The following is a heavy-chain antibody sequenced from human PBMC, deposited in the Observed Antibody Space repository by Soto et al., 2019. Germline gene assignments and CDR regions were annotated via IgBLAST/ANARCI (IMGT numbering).Heavy chain of an antibody. V-gene: IGHV4-31*03. Sequence: QVQLQESGPGLVKPSQTLSLTCTVSGGSISTGGYYWSWIRQHPGRGLEWIGYIYHSGMTFSNPSLQSRVAISIDTSEXXXXXXXXXXXXXXXXXXXXXXXXXELHDAFDIWGHGTMVSVSS. D-gene: IGHD1-7*01. CDR2: IYHSGMT. J-gene: IGHJ3*02. CDR3: XXXXXXELHDAFDI. CDR1: GGSISTGGYY.